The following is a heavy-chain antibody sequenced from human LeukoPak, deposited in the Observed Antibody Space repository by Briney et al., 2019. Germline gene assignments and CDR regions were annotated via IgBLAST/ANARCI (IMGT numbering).Heavy chain of an antibody. Sequence: PSETLSLTCTVSGGSISSSSYYWGWIRQPPGKGLEWIRSIYYSGSTYYNPSLKSRVAISVDTSKNQFSLKLSSVTAADTAVYYCARLVLLWFGELLYYFDYWGQGTLVTVSS. CDR3: ARLVLLWFGELLYYFDY. CDR1: GGSISSSSYY. V-gene: IGHV4-39*01. D-gene: IGHD3-10*01. J-gene: IGHJ4*02. CDR2: IYYSGST.